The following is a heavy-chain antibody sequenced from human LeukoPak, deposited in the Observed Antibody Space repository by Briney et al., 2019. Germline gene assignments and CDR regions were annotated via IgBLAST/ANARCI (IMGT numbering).Heavy chain of an antibody. J-gene: IGHJ4*02. CDR1: GGSISSHY. CDR3: ARVPRGGLGYCSSTSCYTFDY. V-gene: IGHV4-59*11. CDR2: IYYSVST. D-gene: IGHD2-2*02. Sequence: SETLSLTCTVSGGSISSHYWSWIRQPPGKGLEWIGYIYYSVSTNYNPSLKSRVTISVDTSKNQFSLKLSSVTAADTAVYYCARVPRGGLGYCSSTSCYTFDYWGQGTLVTVSS.